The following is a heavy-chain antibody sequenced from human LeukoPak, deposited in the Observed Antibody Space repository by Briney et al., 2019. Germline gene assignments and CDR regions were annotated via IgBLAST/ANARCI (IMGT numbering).Heavy chain of an antibody. Sequence: SETLSLTRAVYGGSFSGYYWSWIRQPPGKGLEWIGEINHSGSTNYNPSLKSRVTISVDTSKNQFSLKLSSVTAADTAVYYCARGRRGWFDPWGQGTLVTVSS. V-gene: IGHV4-34*01. CDR2: INHSGST. CDR1: GGSFSGYY. CDR3: ARGRRGWFDP. J-gene: IGHJ5*02. D-gene: IGHD3-10*01.